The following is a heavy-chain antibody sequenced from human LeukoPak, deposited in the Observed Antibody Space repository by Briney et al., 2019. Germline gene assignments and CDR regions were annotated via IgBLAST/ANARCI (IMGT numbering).Heavy chain of an antibody. J-gene: IGHJ1*01. D-gene: IGHD6-13*01. CDR2: IYYSGST. Sequence: PSETLSLTCTVSGGSISSSSYYWGWIRQPPGKGLEWIGSIYYSGSTYYNPSLKSRVTISVDTSKNQFSLELSSVTAADTAVYYCASYILTSIAAAGPPLAEYFQHWGQGTLVTVSS. CDR3: ASYILTSIAAAGPPLAEYFQH. CDR1: GGSISSSSYY. V-gene: IGHV4-39*07.